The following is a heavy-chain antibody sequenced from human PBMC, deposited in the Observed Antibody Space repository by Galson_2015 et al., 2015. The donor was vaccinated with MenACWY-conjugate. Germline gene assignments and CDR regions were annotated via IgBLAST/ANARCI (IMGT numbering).Heavy chain of an antibody. CDR1: GFTFSNAW. CDR2: IKSKTDGGTT. D-gene: IGHD2-2*01. Sequence: SLRLSCAASGFTFSNAWMSWVRQAPGKGLEWVGRIKSKTDGGTTDYAAPVKGRFTISRDDSKNTLYLQMNSLKTEDTAVYYCTTGVVVVPAVQYYYYYGMDVWGQGTTVTVSS. CDR3: TTGVVVVPAVQYYYYYGMDV. V-gene: IGHV3-15*01. J-gene: IGHJ6*02.